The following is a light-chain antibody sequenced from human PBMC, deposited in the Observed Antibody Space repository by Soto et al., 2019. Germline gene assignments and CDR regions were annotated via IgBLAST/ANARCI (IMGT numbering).Light chain of an antibody. CDR1: QSLRNSNGYNY. J-gene: IGKJ1*01. CDR3: MEALQSPHPPGT. CDR2: WGS. V-gene: IGKV2-28*01. Sequence: DIVMTQSPLSLPVTPGEPASIYCRSRQSLRNSNGYNYLDWYLQKQWQSPQLLIYWGSNRASGVSDRFSGSGAGTDFTLNIIRVEAEDVGGYYCMEALQSPHPPGTFGQGTKVEL.